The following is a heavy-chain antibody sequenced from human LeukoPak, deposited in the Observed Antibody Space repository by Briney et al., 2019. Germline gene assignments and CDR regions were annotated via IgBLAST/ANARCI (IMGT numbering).Heavy chain of an antibody. V-gene: IGHV4-59*08. CDR2: MYNSGIT. CDR3: GRHGESSRGWYFDN. CDR1: GGSISRYY. D-gene: IGHD6-19*01. J-gene: IGHJ4*02. Sequence: PSETLSLTCTVSGGSISRYYWSWLRQPPGKGLEWIGYMYNSGITNYNPSIRSRVTISVDTSKNQFSLKLRSVTAADTAVYYGGRHGESSRGWYFDNWGQGTLVTVSS.